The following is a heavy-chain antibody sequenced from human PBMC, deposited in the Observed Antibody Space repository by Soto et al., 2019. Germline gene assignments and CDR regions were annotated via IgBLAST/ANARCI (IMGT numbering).Heavy chain of an antibody. CDR1: GYTFTGYN. CDR3: ATSLLPNSWSQPLGDY. V-gene: IGHV1-2*02. Sequence: QVQLVQSGAEVKKPGASVKVSCKASGYTFTGYNMHWVRQAPGQGLEWMGWITPNSGATKYAQRFQGRVTMTRDTTIDTAYMDLSRLTSDDTAVYYCATSLLPNSWSQPLGDYWGQGTLVTVSS. J-gene: IGHJ4*02. CDR2: ITPNSGAT. D-gene: IGHD1-26*01.